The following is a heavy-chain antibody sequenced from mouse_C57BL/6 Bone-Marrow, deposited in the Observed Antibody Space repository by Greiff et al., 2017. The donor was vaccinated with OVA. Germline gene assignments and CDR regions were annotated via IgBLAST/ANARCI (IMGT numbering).Heavy chain of an antibody. CDR2: FHPNSGST. Sequence: QVQLQQPGAELVQPGASVTLSCKASGYTFTSYWMHWVKQRPGQGLEWIGMFHPNSGSTNYNAKFKSKATLTVDESSSTAYMQLSSRTSEDSAVYYGARRGCGYYFDYWGQGTTLTVSS. CDR3: ARRGCGYYFDY. V-gene: IGHV1-64*01. D-gene: IGHD1-1*02. J-gene: IGHJ2*01. CDR1: GYTFTSYW.